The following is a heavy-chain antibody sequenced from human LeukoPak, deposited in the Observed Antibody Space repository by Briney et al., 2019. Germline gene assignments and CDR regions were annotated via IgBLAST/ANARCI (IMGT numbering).Heavy chain of an antibody. Sequence: SETLSLTCTVSGGSISSGSYYWSWIRQPAGKGLEWIGRIYTSGSTNYNPSLKSRVTISVDTSKNQFSLKLSSVTAADTAVYYCAREREDIVVVPASLSFDPWGQGTLVTVSS. V-gene: IGHV4-61*02. CDR3: AREREDIVVVPASLSFDP. J-gene: IGHJ5*02. D-gene: IGHD2-2*01. CDR1: GGSISSGSYY. CDR2: IYTSGST.